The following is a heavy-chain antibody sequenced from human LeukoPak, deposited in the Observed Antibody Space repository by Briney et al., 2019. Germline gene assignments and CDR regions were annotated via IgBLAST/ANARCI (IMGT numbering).Heavy chain of an antibody. CDR1: GYSISSGYY. CDR2: IYHSGST. J-gene: IGHJ4*02. V-gene: IGHV4-38-2*02. D-gene: IGHD6-19*01. CDR3: AREAVAGTSFDY. Sequence: SETLSLTCAVSGYSISSGYYWGWIRQPPGKGLEWIGSIYHSGSTYYNPSLKSRVTISVDTSKNQFSLKLSSVTAADTAVYYCAREAVAGTSFDYWGQGTLVTVSS.